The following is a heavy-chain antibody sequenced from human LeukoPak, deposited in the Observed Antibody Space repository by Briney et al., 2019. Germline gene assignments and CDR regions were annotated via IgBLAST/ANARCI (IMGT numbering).Heavy chain of an antibody. CDR3: ARDQHGYCSSTSCLNWFDP. CDR1: GGSISSSSYY. V-gene: IGHV4-39*07. CDR2: IYYSGST. D-gene: IGHD2-2*03. J-gene: IGHJ5*02. Sequence: SETLSLTCTVSGGSISSSSYYWGWLRQPPGKGLEWIGSIYYSGSTYYNPSVKSRFTISVDTSKNQFSLKLSSVTAADTAVYYCARDQHGYCSSTSCLNWFDPWGQGTLVTVSS.